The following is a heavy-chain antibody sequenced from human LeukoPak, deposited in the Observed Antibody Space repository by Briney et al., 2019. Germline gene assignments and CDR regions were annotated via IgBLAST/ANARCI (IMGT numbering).Heavy chain of an antibody. D-gene: IGHD2-8*02. J-gene: IGHJ4*02. CDR1: GFTFSSYA. V-gene: IGHV3-23*01. CDR3: AKPINTGGSWARGNDY. CDR2: ISGSGGST. Sequence: PGGSLRLSCAASGFTFSSYAMSWVRQAPGKGLEWVSAISGSGGSTYYADSVKGRITISRDNSKNTLYLQMNSLRAEETAVYYCAKPINTGGSWARGNDYWGQGTLVTVSS.